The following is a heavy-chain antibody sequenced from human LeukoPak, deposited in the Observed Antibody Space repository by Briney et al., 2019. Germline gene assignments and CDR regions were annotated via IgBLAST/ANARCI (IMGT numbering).Heavy chain of an antibody. V-gene: IGHV1-69*05. D-gene: IGHD3-3*01. CDR1: GGTFSSYA. CDR3: ARMRFYDFWSGYYWFDP. CDR2: IIPIFGTA. J-gene: IGHJ5*02. Sequence: SVKVSCKASGGTFSSYAISWVRQAPGQGLEWMGGIIPIFGTANYAQKFQGRVTITTDESTSTAYMELSSLRSEDTAVYYCARMRFYDFWSGYYWFDPWGQGTLVTVSS.